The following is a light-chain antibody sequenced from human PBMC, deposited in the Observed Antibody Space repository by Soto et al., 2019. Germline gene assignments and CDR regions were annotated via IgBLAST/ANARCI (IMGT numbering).Light chain of an antibody. CDR2: GAS. CDR3: QQYNSYSET. Sequence: EIVMTQSPVTLSVSPGERATLSCRASQSVSSSYLAWYQQKPGQAPRLLISGASTRAAGIPPRFSGSGSGTEFTLTISSLQPDDFATYYCQQYNSYSETFGQGTKVDIK. CDR1: QSVSSSY. J-gene: IGKJ1*01. V-gene: IGKV3-15*01.